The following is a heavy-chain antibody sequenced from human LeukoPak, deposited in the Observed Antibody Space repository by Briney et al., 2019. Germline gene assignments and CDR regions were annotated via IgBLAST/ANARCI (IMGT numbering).Heavy chain of an antibody. Sequence: PSETLSLTCTVSGGSISSYYWSWIRQPPGKGLEWIGYTYYSGSTNYNPSLKSRVTISVDTSKNQFSLKLSSVTAEDTALYYCARASLRTYTYGFTHDAFDIWGQGTMVTVSS. CDR2: TYYSGST. D-gene: IGHD5-18*01. V-gene: IGHV4-59*08. J-gene: IGHJ3*02. CDR3: ARASLRTYTYGFTHDAFDI. CDR1: GGSISSYY.